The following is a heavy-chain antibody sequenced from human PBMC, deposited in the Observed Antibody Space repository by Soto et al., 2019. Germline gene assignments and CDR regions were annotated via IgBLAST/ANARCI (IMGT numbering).Heavy chain of an antibody. Sequence: QVQLVQSGAEVKKPGSSVKVSCKASGGTFSGYAISWVRQAPGQGLEWMGGIIPIFGTANYAQKFQGRVTIAAYKSISTSYFELCSLRSDDTAVYYFSTPLMVGATLTSIYGGTSPFDYWGQGTLVTVSS. CDR2: IIPIFGTA. V-gene: IGHV1-69*06. CDR3: STPLMVGATLTSIYGGTSPFDY. CDR1: GGTFSGYA. D-gene: IGHD1-26*01. J-gene: IGHJ4*02.